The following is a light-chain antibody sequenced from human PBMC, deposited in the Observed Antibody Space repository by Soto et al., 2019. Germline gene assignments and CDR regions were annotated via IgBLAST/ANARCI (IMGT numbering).Light chain of an antibody. CDR2: GAS. CDR3: QQYNNWPLT. J-gene: IGKJ4*01. V-gene: IGKV3-15*01. CDR1: QNVNSN. Sequence: EIAMTQSPATLSVSPGERATLSCRASQNVNSNLAWYQQKPGQAPRLLMYGASTRATGIPARFSGSGSGTEFTVTISSLQSEGFAVYYCQQYNNWPLTFGGGTKVEIK.